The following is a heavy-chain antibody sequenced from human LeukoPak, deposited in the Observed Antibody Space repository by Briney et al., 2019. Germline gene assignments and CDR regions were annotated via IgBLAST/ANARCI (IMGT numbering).Heavy chain of an antibody. D-gene: IGHD6-19*01. CDR3: AKEGIALVGTLTY. CDR1: GFTFDDYA. CDR2: ISGDGGST. Sequence: PGGSRRLSCAASGFTFDDYAMHWVRQAPGKGLEWVSLISGDGGSTYYSDSMKGRFTISRDNSKNSLYLQMNSLRTEDTALYYCAKEGIALVGTLTYWGQGTLATVSS. V-gene: IGHV3-43*02. J-gene: IGHJ4*02.